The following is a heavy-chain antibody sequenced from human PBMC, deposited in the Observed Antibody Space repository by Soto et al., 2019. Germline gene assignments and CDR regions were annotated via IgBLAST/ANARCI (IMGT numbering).Heavy chain of an antibody. CDR2: ISGYNGNT. V-gene: IGHV1-18*04. CDR1: GYTFTIYG. Sequence: QVQLVQSGAEVKKPGASVKVSCKASGYTFTIYGISWVRQAPGQGLEWMGWISGYNGNTDYAQNLQDRVTLTTDASTSSVYMELRSLRSAVTAVYYWARVDYYDSSGYYGYWGQGTLISVSS. J-gene: IGHJ4*02. CDR3: ARVDYYDSSGYYGY. D-gene: IGHD3-22*01.